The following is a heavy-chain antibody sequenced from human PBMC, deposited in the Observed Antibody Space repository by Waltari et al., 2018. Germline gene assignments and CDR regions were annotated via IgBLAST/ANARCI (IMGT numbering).Heavy chain of an antibody. V-gene: IGHV4-34*01. J-gene: IGHJ4*02. D-gene: IGHD3-22*01. CDR2: INHSGST. Sequence: QVQLQQWGTGLLKPSETLSLTCAVYGGSFSGYYWSWIRQPPGKGLEWIGEINHSGSTNYNPSLKSRVTISVDTSKNQFSLKLSSVTAADTAVYYCARGDYYDSSGYYQIPPYFDYWGQGTLVTVSS. CDR3: ARGDYYDSSGYYQIPPYFDY. CDR1: GGSFSGYY.